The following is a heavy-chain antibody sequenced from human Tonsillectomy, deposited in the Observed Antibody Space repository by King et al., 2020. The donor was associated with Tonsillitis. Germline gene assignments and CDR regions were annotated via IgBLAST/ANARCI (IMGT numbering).Heavy chain of an antibody. Sequence: VPLQESGPGLVKPSQTLSLTCTVSGGSISSPGYYWRWIRQHPGKGLEWIGYISYSGSTFYSPSLKSRLTISIDTSQNQFSLKLTSVTAADTAVYFCASTAPPYYYYYMDVWGKGTTVTVSS. D-gene: IGHD4-17*01. V-gene: IGHV4-31*03. CDR1: GGSISSPGYY. J-gene: IGHJ6*03. CDR3: ASTAPPYYYYYMDV. CDR2: ISYSGST.